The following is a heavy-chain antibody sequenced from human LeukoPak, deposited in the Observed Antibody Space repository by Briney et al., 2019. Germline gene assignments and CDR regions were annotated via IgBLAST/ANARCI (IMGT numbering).Heavy chain of an antibody. D-gene: IGHD1-1*01. J-gene: IGHJ4*02. CDR3: ARDLELERNRWNYFES. Sequence: PSETLSLTCTVSGGSISSFFWSWIRQPPGKGLEWLGCIDYRGSTQYNPSLKSRVIISVDTSKQQFSLKLSSVTAADTAVYYCARDLELERNRWNYFESWGQGTLVTVSS. CDR2: IDYRGST. V-gene: IGHV4-59*01. CDR1: GGSISSFF.